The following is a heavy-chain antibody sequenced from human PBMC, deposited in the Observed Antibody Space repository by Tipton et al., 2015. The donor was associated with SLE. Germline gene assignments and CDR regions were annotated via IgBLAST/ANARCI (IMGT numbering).Heavy chain of an antibody. Sequence: TLSLTCAVSGGSIRSSNWWSWVRQPPGKGLEWIGEIHHSGSTNSNPSLKSRVTISVDKSKNQFSLKLSSVTVADTAVYYCAKSGFGRGSYFHHWGQGTLVSVSS. V-gene: IGHV4-4*02. CDR3: AKSGFGRGSYFHH. J-gene: IGHJ1*01. CDR2: IHHSGST. CDR1: GGSIRSSNW. D-gene: IGHD5-12*01.